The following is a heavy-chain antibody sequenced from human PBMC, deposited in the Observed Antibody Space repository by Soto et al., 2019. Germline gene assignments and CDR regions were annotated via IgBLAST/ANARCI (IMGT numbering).Heavy chain of an antibody. D-gene: IGHD4-17*01. CDR3: ARDSTVTTSDAFDL. V-gene: IGHV3-7*01. Sequence: EVQLVESGGGLVHPGGSLRLSCAASGFTISGYWMTWVRQAPGRRLELVANIKQDGSQKNYVDSVKGRVTISRDNARNSLHLQMNSLRDEDTAVYYCARDSTVTTSDAFDLWGPGTMVTVSS. CDR1: GFTISGYW. CDR2: IKQDGSQK. J-gene: IGHJ3*01.